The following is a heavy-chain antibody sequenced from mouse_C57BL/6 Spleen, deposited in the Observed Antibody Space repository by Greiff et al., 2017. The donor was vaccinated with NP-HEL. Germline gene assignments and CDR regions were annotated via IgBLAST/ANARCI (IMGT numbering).Heavy chain of an antibody. CDR2: ISYDGSN. CDR3: AIIYYDYDGAMDY. CDR1: GYSITSGYY. Sequence: VQLKESGPGLVKPSQSLSLTCSVTGYSITSGYYWNWIRQFPGNKLEWMGYISYDGSNNYNPSLKNRISITRDTSKNQFFLKLNSVTTEDTATYYCAIIYYDYDGAMDYWGQGTSVTVSS. V-gene: IGHV3-6*01. J-gene: IGHJ4*01. D-gene: IGHD2-4*01.